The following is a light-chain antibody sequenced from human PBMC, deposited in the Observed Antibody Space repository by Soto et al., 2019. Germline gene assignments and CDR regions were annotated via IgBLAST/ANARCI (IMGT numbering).Light chain of an antibody. V-gene: IGKV2D-29*01. CDR3: LQAARTPLFT. Sequence: EIVLTQTPLSLSVSPGQPASISCKSSESLLHGDGKTYLFCDLQKPGQPQQLRIYEVSNRHSGVQDRVTARGTGTDLLLKINRVDAEDVGVYYCLQAARTPLFTFGAGNKVDI. CDR1: ESLLHGDGKTY. CDR2: EVS. J-gene: IGKJ3*01.